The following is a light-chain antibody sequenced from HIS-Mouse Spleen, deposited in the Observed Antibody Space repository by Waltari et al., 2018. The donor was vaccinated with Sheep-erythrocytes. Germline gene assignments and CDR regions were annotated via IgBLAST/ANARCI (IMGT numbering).Light chain of an antibody. V-gene: IGLV3-10*01. CDR3: YSTDSSGNHRV. J-gene: IGLJ2*01. CDR2: EDS. CDR1: ALPKKY. Sequence: SYELTQPPSVSVSPGQTARITCSGDALPKKYAYWYQQKSGQAPVLVTYEDSKRPSGIPRRCSGSDSGTMATLTISGAQVDDEADYYCYSTDSSGNHRVFGGGTKLTVL.